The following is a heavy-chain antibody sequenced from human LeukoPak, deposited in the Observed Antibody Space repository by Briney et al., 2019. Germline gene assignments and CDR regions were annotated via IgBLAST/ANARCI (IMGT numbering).Heavy chain of an antibody. D-gene: IGHD6-19*01. CDR1: GFTVSSNY. CDR3: ARDDGVGTTGWFDY. J-gene: IGHJ4*02. V-gene: IGHV3-53*01. Sequence: GGSLRLSCEASGFTVSSNYMSWVRQAPGKGLEWVSVIYSGGSTYYADSVKGRFTISRDNSKNTLFLQMNSLRTEDTAVYYCARDDGVGTTGWFDYWGQGALVTVSS. CDR2: IYSGGST.